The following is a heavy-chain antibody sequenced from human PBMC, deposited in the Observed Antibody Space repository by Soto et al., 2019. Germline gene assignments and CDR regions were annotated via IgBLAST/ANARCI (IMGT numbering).Heavy chain of an antibody. D-gene: IGHD2-2*02. CDR2: IIPIFGTA. CDR3: ARDRTYCSSTSCYKRWFDP. J-gene: IGHJ5*02. CDR1: GGTFSSYA. Sequence: SVKVSCKASGGTFSSYAISWVRQAPGQGLEWMGGIIPIFGTANYAQKFQGRVTITADKSTSTAYMELSSLRSEDTAVYYCARDRTYCSSTSCYKRWFDPWGQGTLVTVSS. V-gene: IGHV1-69*06.